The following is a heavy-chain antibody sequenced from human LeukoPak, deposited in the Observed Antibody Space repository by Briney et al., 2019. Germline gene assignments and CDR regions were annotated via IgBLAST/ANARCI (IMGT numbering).Heavy chain of an antibody. Sequence: NPSETLSLTCTVSGGSISRYYWSWLREPPGKGLEGIGYIYYSGSTNYNPSLKSRVTISVDTSKNQFSLKLSSVTAADTAVYYCARSIAVASYNWFDPWGQGTLVTVSS. V-gene: IGHV4-59*08. CDR3: ARSIAVASYNWFDP. D-gene: IGHD6-19*01. CDR1: GGSISRYY. CDR2: IYYSGST. J-gene: IGHJ5*02.